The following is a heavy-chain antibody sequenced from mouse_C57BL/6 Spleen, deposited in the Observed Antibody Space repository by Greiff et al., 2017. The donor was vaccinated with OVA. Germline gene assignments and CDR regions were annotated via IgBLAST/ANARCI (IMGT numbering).Heavy chain of an antibody. J-gene: IGHJ4*01. D-gene: IGHD3-3*01. CDR2: INPSNGGT. CDR1: GYTFTSYW. CDR3: SSARLYAGMDY. Sequence: QVQLQQPGTELVKPGASVKLSCKASGYTFTSYWMHWVKQRPGQGLEWIGNINPSNGGTNYNEKFTSKATLTVDKSSSTAYMQLRILTSEDSAVYFCSSARLYAGMDYWGQGTSVTVSS. V-gene: IGHV1-53*01.